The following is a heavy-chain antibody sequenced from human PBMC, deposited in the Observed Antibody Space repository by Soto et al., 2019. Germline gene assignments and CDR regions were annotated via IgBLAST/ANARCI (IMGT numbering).Heavy chain of an antibody. CDR3: SRASTSGSNHYFDN. CDR1: GFIFSDHY. D-gene: IGHD3-10*01. Sequence: GGSLRLSCAASGFIFSDHYMDWVRQGPGKGLEWVARIRKKSNSYTTEYAASVRGRFTISRDDSKNSLYLQMSSLQAEDTAVYYCSRASTSGSNHYFDNWGQGTLVTVSS. J-gene: IGHJ4*02. V-gene: IGHV3-72*01. CDR2: IRKKSNSYTT.